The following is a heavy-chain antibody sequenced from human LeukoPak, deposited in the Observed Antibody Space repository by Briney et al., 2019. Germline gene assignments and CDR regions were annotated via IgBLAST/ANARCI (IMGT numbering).Heavy chain of an antibody. Sequence: PGGSLRLSCAASGFTFSSYNMNWVRQAPGKGLEWVSSISSSSSYIYYADSVKGRFTISRDNSKNSLYLQMNSLRAEDTAVYYCAAKGGGIVPWGACLLWGEGATGTLSS. V-gene: IGHV3-21*01. D-gene: IGHD6-6*01. CDR3: AAKGGGIVPWGACLL. CDR2: ISSSSSYI. CDR1: GFTFSSYN. J-gene: IGHJ3*01.